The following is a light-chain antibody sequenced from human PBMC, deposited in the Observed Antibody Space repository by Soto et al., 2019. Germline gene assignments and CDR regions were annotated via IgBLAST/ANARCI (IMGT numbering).Light chain of an antibody. Sequence: DIQMTQSPSTLSASIEDRDTITCRASQSISTRLAWFQQKPGKAPKLLIYKASSLETGVPSRFSGSGSGTQFTLTISSLQPEDFATYYCKQYNRYWTFGQGTKVDIK. V-gene: IGKV1-5*03. CDR2: KAS. CDR3: KQYNRYWT. J-gene: IGKJ1*01. CDR1: QSISTR.